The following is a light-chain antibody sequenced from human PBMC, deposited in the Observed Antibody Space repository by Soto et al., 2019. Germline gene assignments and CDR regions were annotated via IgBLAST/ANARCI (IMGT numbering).Light chain of an antibody. V-gene: IGKV1-5*03. CDR2: EAS. CDR1: QSISSW. J-gene: IGKJ1*01. Sequence: DLQMTHSPSTLSASVGDRVTITCRASQSISSWLAWYQQKPGKAPNLLIYEASRLESAVPSRFSGSASGTEFTLTINSLQPDDFATYFCQQYSSYPETFGQGTKVDIK. CDR3: QQYSSYPET.